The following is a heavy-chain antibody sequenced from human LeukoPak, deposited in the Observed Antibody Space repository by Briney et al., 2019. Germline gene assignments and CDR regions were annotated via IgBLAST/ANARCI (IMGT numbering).Heavy chain of an antibody. V-gene: IGHV4-4*07. D-gene: IGHD5-18*01. CDR3: ARRGYNYGPYYFDY. J-gene: IGHJ4*02. Sequence: SETLSLTCSVSGGSISSYYWSWIRQPAGKGLEWIGRIKNSGNTNYNPSLESRVTLSLDTSKNQFSLKLSSVTAADTAVYYCARRGYNYGPYYFDYWGQGILVTVSS. CDR1: GGSISSYY. CDR2: IKNSGNT.